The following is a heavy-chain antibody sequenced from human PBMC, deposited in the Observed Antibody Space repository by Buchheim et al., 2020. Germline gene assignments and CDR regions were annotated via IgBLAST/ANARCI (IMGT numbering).Heavy chain of an antibody. Sequence: QVQLVQSGAEVKKPGASVKVSCKASGYTFTSYYMHWVRQAPGQGLEWMGIINPSGGSTSYAQKYQGRVTITRDTSTSTVYMELSSLRSEDTAVYYCARANYYYDSSGTRFDYWGQGTL. CDR3: ARANYYYDSSGTRFDY. CDR1: GYTFTSYY. D-gene: IGHD3-22*01. V-gene: IGHV1-46*03. J-gene: IGHJ4*02. CDR2: INPSGGST.